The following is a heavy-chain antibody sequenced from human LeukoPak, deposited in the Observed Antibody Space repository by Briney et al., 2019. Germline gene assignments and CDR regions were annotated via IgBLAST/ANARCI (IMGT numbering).Heavy chain of an antibody. J-gene: IGHJ4*02. CDR3: ALLAVASDFDY. CDR2: ISSGASTM. CDR1: GFMFSSYE. V-gene: IGHV3-48*03. D-gene: IGHD6-19*01. Sequence: SGGSLRLSCAASGFMFSSYEMYWVRQAPGKGLEWVSYISSGASTMYYADSVKGRFTISRDNAKNPLFLQMNSLRAEDTAVYYCALLAVASDFDYWGQGTLVTVSS.